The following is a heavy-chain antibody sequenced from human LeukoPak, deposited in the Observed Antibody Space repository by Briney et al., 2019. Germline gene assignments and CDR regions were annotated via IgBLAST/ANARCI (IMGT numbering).Heavy chain of an antibody. CDR3: ARASPYDLNWFDP. D-gene: IGHD3-16*01. CDR1: GFTFSDYY. J-gene: IGHJ5*02. CDR2: ISSSGSTI. V-gene: IGHV3-11*01. Sequence: PGGSLRLSCAASGFTFSDYYMSWIRQAPGKGLEWVSYISSSGSTIYYADSVKGRFTISRDNARNSLYLQMNSLRAEDTAVYYCARASPYDLNWFDPWGQGTLVTVSS.